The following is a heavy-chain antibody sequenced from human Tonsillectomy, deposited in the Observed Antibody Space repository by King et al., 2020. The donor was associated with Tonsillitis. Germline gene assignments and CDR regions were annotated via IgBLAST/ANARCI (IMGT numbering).Heavy chain of an antibody. CDR3: ARTGKYGDFYFDY. D-gene: IGHD4-17*01. CDR1: GFTVNSNS. Sequence: VQLVESGGGLIQPGGSLRLSCAASGFTVNSNSMSWVRQAPGKGLEWVSLIYSGSSTYYAGSVRGRFSISRDNSKNTPYLQMNSLRPEDTAVYYCARTGKYGDFYFDYWGQGTLVTVSS. J-gene: IGHJ4*02. CDR2: IYSGSST. V-gene: IGHV3-53*01.